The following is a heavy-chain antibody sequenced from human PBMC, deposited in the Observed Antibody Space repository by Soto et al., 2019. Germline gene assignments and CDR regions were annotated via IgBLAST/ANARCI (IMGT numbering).Heavy chain of an antibody. CDR3: AKTDYGDFRRGAFDI. V-gene: IGHV3-9*01. CDR2: ISWNSGNI. Sequence: EVELVESGGGLVQPGRSLRLSCAASGFRFDDYGMNWVRQAPGKGLEWVSGISWNSGNIAYADSVEGRFTISRDNAKNSLYLQMTSRRVDDTAFYYCAKTDYGDFRRGAFDIWGQGTMVTVSS. J-gene: IGHJ3*02. D-gene: IGHD4-17*01. CDR1: GFRFDDYG.